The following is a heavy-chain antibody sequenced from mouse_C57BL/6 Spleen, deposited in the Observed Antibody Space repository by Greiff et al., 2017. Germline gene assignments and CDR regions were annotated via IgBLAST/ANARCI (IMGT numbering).Heavy chain of an antibody. CDR1: GFTFSDYG. Sequence: EVHLVESGGGLVKPGGSLKLSCAASGFTFSDYGMHWVRQAPEKGLEWVAYISSGSSTIYYADTVKGRFTISRDNAKNTLFLLMTSLRSEDTAMYYCARLTGRDYFDYWGQGTTLTGSS. CDR3: ARLTGRDYFDY. J-gene: IGHJ2*01. V-gene: IGHV5-17*01. D-gene: IGHD4-1*01. CDR2: ISSGSSTI.